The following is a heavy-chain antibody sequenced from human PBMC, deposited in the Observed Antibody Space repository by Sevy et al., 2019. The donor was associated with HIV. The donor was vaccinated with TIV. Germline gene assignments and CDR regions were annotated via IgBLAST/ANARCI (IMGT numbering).Heavy chain of an antibody. Sequence: ASVKVSCKASGYTFTSYGISWVRQAPGQGLEWMGWISAYNGNTNYAQKLQGRVTMTTDTSTSTAYMEQRRLRSDDTDVYYCARDGSSGIAARLRPIDYWGQGTLVTVSS. CDR1: GYTFTSYG. CDR3: ARDGSSGIAARLRPIDY. CDR2: ISAYNGNT. D-gene: IGHD6-6*01. V-gene: IGHV1-18*01. J-gene: IGHJ4*02.